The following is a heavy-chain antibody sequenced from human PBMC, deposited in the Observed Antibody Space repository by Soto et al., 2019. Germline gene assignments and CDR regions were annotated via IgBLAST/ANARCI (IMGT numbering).Heavy chain of an antibody. CDR2: ISGSGGST. CDR3: ARDFGGGGAFGV. V-gene: IGHV3-23*01. D-gene: IGHD3-3*01. Sequence: GGSLRLSCAASGFTFSSYAMSWVRQAPGKGLEWVSAISGSGGSTYYADSVKGRFTISRDNSKNTLYLQMNSLRAEDTAVYYCARDFGGGGAFGVWGQGTMVTVSS. CDR1: GFTFSSYA. J-gene: IGHJ3*01.